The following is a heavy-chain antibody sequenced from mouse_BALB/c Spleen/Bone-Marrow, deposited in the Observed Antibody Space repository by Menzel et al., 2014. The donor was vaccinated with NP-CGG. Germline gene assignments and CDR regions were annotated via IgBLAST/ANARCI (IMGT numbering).Heavy chain of an antibody. D-gene: IGHD2-2*01. V-gene: IGHV14-3*02. CDR2: IDPANGNT. Sequence: EVHLVESGAELVKPGASVKLSCTASGCNIKDTYMHWVKQRPEQGLEWIARIDPANGNTKYDPKFQGKATITADTSSNTAYLQLSSLTSEDTAVYYCARGGYGAFAYWGQGTLVTVSA. CDR1: GCNIKDTY. J-gene: IGHJ3*01. CDR3: ARGGYGAFAY.